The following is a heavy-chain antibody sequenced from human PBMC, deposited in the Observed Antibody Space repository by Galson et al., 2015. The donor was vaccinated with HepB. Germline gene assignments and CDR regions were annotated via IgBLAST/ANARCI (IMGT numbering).Heavy chain of an antibody. CDR2: ISGSDDST. CDR3: AAHTADGESTFDF. V-gene: IGHV3-23*01. D-gene: IGHD4-17*01. J-gene: IGHJ4*02. Sequence: SLRLSCAASGFAFSHYAMSWVRQAPGKGLEWVSAISGSDDSTYFADSGKGRFSIFRDNSKNTLYLQLNSLRAEGTAVYYCAAHTADGESTFDFWGQGTLVTVSS. CDR1: GFAFSHYA.